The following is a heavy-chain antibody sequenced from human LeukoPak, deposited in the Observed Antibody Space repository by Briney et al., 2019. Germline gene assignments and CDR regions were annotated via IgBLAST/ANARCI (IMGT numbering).Heavy chain of an antibody. J-gene: IGHJ4*02. V-gene: IGHV4-34*01. D-gene: IGHD6-19*01. Sequence: PSETLSLTCAVYGGSFSGYSWSWIRQPPGKGLEWIGEINHSGSTNYNPSLKSRVTISVDTSKNQFSLKLSSVTAADTAVYYCARFKRAGGWSYFDYWGQGTLVTVSS. CDR2: INHSGST. CDR1: GGSFSGYS. CDR3: ARFKRAGGWSYFDY.